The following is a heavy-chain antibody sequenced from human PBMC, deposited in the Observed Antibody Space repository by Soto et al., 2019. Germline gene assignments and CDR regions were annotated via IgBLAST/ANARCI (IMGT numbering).Heavy chain of an antibody. CDR1: GGSISSGGYY. D-gene: IGHD3-10*01. J-gene: IGHJ4*02. V-gene: IGHV4-31*03. Sequence: QVQLQESGPGLVKPSQTLSLTCTVSGGSISSGGYYWSWIRQHPGKGLEWIGYIYYSGSTYYNPSLKSRVTISVDPSKNQFSLKLSSVTAADTAVYYCARGVTMVRGVIHTPYFDYWGQGTLVTVS. CDR2: IYYSGST. CDR3: ARGVTMVRGVIHTPYFDY.